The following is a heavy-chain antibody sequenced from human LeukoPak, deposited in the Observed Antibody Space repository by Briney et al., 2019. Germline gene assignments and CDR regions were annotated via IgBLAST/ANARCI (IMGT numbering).Heavy chain of an antibody. V-gene: IGHV1-69*05. D-gene: IGHD6-13*01. Sequence: GSSVKVSCKASGGTFSSYAISWVRQAPGQGLEWMGGIIPIFGTANYAQKFQGRVTITTDESTSTAYMELSSLRSEDTAVYYCASLYWGSSSGGNAFDIWGQGTMVTVSS. J-gene: IGHJ3*02. CDR3: ASLYWGSSSGGNAFDI. CDR1: GGTFSSYA. CDR2: IIPIFGTA.